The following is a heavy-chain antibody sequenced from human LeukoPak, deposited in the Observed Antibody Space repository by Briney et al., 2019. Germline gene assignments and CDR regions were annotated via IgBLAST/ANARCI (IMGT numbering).Heavy chain of an antibody. CDR3: ARVQDSGYDYGGFDY. CDR1: GGSISSYY. V-gene: IGHV4-59*01. CDR2: IYYSGST. Sequence: SETLSLTCTVSGGSISSYYWSWIRQPPGKGLEWIGYIYYSGSTNYNPSLKSRVTISVDTSKNQFSLKLSSVTAADTAVYYCARVQDSGYDYGGFDYWGQGTLVTVSS. J-gene: IGHJ4*02. D-gene: IGHD5-12*01.